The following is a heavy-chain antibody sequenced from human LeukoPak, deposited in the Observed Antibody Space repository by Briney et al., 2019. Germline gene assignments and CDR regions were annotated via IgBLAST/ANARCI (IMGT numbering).Heavy chain of an antibody. D-gene: IGHD1-1*01. J-gene: IGHJ4*02. CDR1: GVPISIYY. V-gene: IGHV4-59*01. Sequence: PSETLSLTCNVAGVPISIYYWSWIRQAPGKGLEWIGYISYSGETNYNPSLKSRVTISQDTSTNQFTLKLTPVTAADTAIYYCASAPTANFFDYWGQGTLVTVSS. CDR3: ASAPTANFFDY. CDR2: ISYSGET.